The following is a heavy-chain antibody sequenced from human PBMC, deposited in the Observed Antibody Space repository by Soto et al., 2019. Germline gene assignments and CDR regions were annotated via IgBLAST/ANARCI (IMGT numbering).Heavy chain of an antibody. Sequence: QVQLVQSGAEVKKPGSSVKVSCKASGGTFSSYTISWVRQAPGQGLEWMGRIIPILGITNYAQKFQGRVTMTADKSTGKAYMELSSLRSEDTAVYYCAGDQQGGVVVAATQAHGMDVWGQGTTVTVSS. CDR1: GGTFSSYT. CDR3: AGDQQGGVVVAATQAHGMDV. D-gene: IGHD2-15*01. J-gene: IGHJ6*02. CDR2: IIPILGIT. V-gene: IGHV1-69*08.